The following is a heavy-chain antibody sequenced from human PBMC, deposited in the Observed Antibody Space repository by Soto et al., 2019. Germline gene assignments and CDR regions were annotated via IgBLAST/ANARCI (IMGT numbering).Heavy chain of an antibody. J-gene: IGHJ6*02. CDR2: IYYSGST. CDR3: ARATRHYDFWSGVGGRYYYGMDV. CDR1: GGSISSGGYY. V-gene: IGHV4-31*03. D-gene: IGHD3-3*01. Sequence: LSLTCTVSGGSISSGGYYWSWIRQHPGKGLEWIGYIYYSGSTYYNPSLKSRVTISVDTSKNQFSLKLSSVTAADTAVYYCARATRHYDFWSGVGGRYYYGMDVWGQGTTVTVSS.